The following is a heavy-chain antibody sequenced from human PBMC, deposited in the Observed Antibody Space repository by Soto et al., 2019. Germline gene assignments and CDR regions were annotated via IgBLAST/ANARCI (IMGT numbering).Heavy chain of an antibody. CDR2: IYHSGSS. V-gene: IGHV4-30-2*01. CDR1: GGSISSGGYS. CDR3: ARVPSP. J-gene: IGHJ5*02. Sequence: QLQLQESGSGLVKPSQTLSLTCAVSGGSISSGGYSWSWIRQPPGKGLEWIGYIYHSGSSYYNSSLXGXXTISVDRSKNQFSLKLSSVTAADTAVYYCARVPSPWGQGTLVTVSS.